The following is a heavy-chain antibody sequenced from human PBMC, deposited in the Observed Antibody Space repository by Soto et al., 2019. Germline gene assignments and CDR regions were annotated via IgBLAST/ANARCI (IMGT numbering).Heavy chain of an antibody. CDR3: AASAPPATNYYYAMDV. V-gene: IGHV4-61*01. J-gene: IGHJ6*02. CDR1: GGSVSSGSFY. CDR2: FYDSGST. D-gene: IGHD5-12*01. Sequence: SETLSLTCTVSGGSVSSGSFYWGWIRLPPGKGLEWIGYFYDSGSTNYNPSLRSRVTMSVDTSKNQFSLKLSSVTAADTAVYYCAASAPPATNYYYAMDVWGQGTTVTVSS.